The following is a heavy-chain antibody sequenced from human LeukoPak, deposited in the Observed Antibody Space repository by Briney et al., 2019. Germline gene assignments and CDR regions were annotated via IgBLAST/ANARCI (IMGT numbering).Heavy chain of an antibody. J-gene: IGHJ3*02. D-gene: IGHD5-18*01. CDR1: GGSISSYS. Sequence: SETLSLTCTVSGGSISSYSWSWIRLPPGKELEYIGYIYYSGSANYNPSLKSRVTISVDTSKNQFSLKLRSVTAADTAVYYCARGTKRGYSYGYESDAFDIWGQGTMVTVSS. CDR2: IYYSGSA. V-gene: IGHV4-59*01. CDR3: ARGTKRGYSYGYESDAFDI.